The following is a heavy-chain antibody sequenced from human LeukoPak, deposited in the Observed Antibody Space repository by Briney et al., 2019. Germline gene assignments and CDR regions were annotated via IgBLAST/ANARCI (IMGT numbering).Heavy chain of an antibody. J-gene: IGHJ4*02. CDR3: ARGRSYSSGWYD. D-gene: IGHD6-19*01. CDR2: TRNKANSYTT. CDR1: GFTFSAHF. V-gene: IGHV3-72*01. Sequence: GGSLRLSCAPSGFTFSAHFIDWVRPAPGEGLGWVGRTRNKANSYTTEYAASVKGRFTISRDDSKNSLYLQINSLKTEDTAVYYCARGRSYSSGWYDWGQGTLVTVSS.